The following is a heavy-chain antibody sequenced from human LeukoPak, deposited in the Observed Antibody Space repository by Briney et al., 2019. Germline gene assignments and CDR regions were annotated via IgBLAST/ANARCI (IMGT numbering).Heavy chain of an antibody. Sequence: GGSLRLSCAASGFTFSSYWMNWVRQAPGKGLVWVSRINSDGSTTTYADSMKGRFTISRDNAKNTLYLQKNSLRAEDTAVYYCAVKWTYYGFDIWGQGTMVTVSS. D-gene: IGHD1-26*01. CDR1: GFTFSSYW. V-gene: IGHV3-74*01. J-gene: IGHJ3*02. CDR2: INSDGSTT. CDR3: AVKWTYYGFDI.